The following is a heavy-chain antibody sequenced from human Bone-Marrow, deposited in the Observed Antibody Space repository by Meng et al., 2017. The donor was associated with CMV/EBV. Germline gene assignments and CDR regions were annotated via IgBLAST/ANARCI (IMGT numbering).Heavy chain of an antibody. CDR2: ISSSSSYI. CDR3: ARDGYGSGSYFAFDI. Sequence: GESLKISCAASGFTFSSYSMNWVRQAPGKGLEWVSSISSSSSYIYYADSVKGRFTISRDNAKNSLYLQMNSLRAEDTAVYYCARDGYGSGSYFAFDIWVQGTMVPVPS. CDR1: GFTFSSYS. D-gene: IGHD3-10*01. V-gene: IGHV3-21*01. J-gene: IGHJ3*02.